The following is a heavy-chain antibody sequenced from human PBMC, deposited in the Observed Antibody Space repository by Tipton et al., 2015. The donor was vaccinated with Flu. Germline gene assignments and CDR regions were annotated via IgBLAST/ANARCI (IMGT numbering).Heavy chain of an antibody. D-gene: IGHD2-15*01. V-gene: IGHV3-33*03. CDR3: ARAQVAATRRGWFDP. Sequence: SLRLSCVASGFTFGHYGMHWVRQAPGKGLEWVAAIWYDGSKEFYGDSVKGRFTISRDNSKNIVYLNMNSLNVEDTAVYYCARAQVAATRRGWFDPWGQGTLVTVSS. CDR2: IWYDGSKE. J-gene: IGHJ5*02. CDR1: GFTFGHYG.